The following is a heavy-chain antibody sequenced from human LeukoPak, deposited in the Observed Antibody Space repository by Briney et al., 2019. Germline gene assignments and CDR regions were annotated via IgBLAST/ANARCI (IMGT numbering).Heavy chain of an antibody. CDR2: ISAYNGNT. V-gene: IGHV1-18*01. Sequence: GASVKVSCKASGYTFTSYGISWVRRAPGQGLEWMGWISAYNGNTNYAQKLQGRVTMTTDTSTSTAYMELRSLRSDDTAVYYCARAAHDSSGYYQNYSDYWGQGTLVTVSS. CDR3: ARAAHDSSGYYQNYSDY. CDR1: GYTFTSYG. J-gene: IGHJ4*02. D-gene: IGHD3-22*01.